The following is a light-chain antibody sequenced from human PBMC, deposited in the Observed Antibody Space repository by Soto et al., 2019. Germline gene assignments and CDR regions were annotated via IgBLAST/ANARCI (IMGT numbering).Light chain of an antibody. CDR3: GTWDSRLSAYV. V-gene: IGLV1-51*01. J-gene: IGLJ1*01. CDR2: DNN. Sequence: QSVLTQPPSVSAAPCQKVTISCSGSSSNIRNNYVSWYQQLPGTAPNLLIYDNNKRPSGIPDRFSGSKSGTSATLGITGLQTGDEADYYCGTWDSRLSAYVFGTGTKVNVL. CDR1: SSNIRNNY.